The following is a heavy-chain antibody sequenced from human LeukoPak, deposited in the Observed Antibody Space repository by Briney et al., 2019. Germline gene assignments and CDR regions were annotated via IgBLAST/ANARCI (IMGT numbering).Heavy chain of an antibody. J-gene: IGHJ4*02. CDR3: ARESTDYGDFDRKDDY. CDR2: ISSSGSTI. CDR1: GFTFSSYE. D-gene: IGHD4-17*01. Sequence: PGGSLRLSCAASGFTFSSYEMNWVRQAPGKGLEWVSYISSSGSTIYYADPVKGRFTISRDNAKNSLYLQMNSLRAEDTAVYYCARESTDYGDFDRKDDYWGQGTLVTVSS. V-gene: IGHV3-48*03.